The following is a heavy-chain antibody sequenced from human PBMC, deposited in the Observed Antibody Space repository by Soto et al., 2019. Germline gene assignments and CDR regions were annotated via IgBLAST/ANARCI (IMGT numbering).Heavy chain of an antibody. CDR3: AHRGYGDYPRDNWFDP. V-gene: IGHV2-5*01. J-gene: IGHJ5*02. CDR1: GFSLSTGGRG. CDR2: IYWNDDK. Sequence: QITLKESGPTLVKPTQTLTLTCTFSGFSLSTGGRGVGWLRQPPGRALEWLALIYWNDDKRYNPSLKSRLTITKDTSKNQVVLTMTNIDPVDTATYYCAHRGYGDYPRDNWFDPWGQGTLVTVSS. D-gene: IGHD4-17*01.